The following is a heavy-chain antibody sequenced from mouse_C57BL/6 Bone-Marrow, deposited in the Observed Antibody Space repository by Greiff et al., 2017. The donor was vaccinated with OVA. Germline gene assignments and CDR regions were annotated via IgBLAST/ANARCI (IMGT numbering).Heavy chain of an antibody. Sequence: VHVKQSGAELVRPGASVKLSCTASGFNITDAYMPWVKQRPEQGLEWIGWIDPENGDTEYASKFQGKAPITADTSSNTAYLQLSSLTSEDTAVYYCTTWVITTGFDYWGQGTTLTVSS. V-gene: IGHV14-4*01. J-gene: IGHJ2*01. CDR1: GFNITDAY. CDR3: TTWVITTGFDY. D-gene: IGHD1-1*01. CDR2: IDPENGDT.